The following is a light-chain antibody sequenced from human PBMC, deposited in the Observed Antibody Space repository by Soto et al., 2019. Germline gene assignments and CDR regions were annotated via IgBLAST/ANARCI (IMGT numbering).Light chain of an antibody. J-gene: IGKJ2*01. Sequence: EIVLTQSPGTLSLSPGERATLSCRASQSVSSNYLAWYQQKPGQAPRLLIYRASSRATGIPDRFSGSGSGTDFTLTISRLEPEDFAVYYCQQYGGSPSYTFGQGTKLEIK. CDR1: QSVSSNY. CDR3: QQYGGSPSYT. CDR2: RAS. V-gene: IGKV3-20*01.